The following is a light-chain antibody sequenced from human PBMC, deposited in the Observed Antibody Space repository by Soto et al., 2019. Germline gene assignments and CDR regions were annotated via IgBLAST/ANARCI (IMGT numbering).Light chain of an antibody. J-gene: IGLJ1*01. V-gene: IGLV1-51*01. CDR2: DDN. CDR3: GSWDSSLSAYV. Sequence: SGLTQPPPVSAAPGQKVTISCSGSSSNIGGNSVSWYRQLPGTAPKLLIYDDNKRPSGIPDRFSGSKSGTSATLGITGFQTGDEADYYCGSWDSSLSAYVFGTGTKVTVL. CDR1: SSNIGGNS.